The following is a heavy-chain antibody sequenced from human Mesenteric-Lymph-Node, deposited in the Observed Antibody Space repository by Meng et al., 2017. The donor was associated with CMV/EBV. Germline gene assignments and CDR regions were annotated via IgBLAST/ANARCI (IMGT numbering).Heavy chain of an antibody. Sequence: SGYTFTTYYVHWVRQAPGQGLEWMGIINPDGGSTTYTQKMQGRVAMTSDTSTSTVYINLSSLRPDDTAVYYCARDPYGSGSSALDHWGQGALVTVSS. J-gene: IGHJ4*02. D-gene: IGHD3-10*01. CDR1: GYTFTTYY. V-gene: IGHV1-46*04. CDR2: INPDGGST. CDR3: ARDPYGSGSSALDH.